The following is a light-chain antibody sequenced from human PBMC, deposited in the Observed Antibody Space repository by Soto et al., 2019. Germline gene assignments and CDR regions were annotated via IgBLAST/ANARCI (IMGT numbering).Light chain of an antibody. CDR2: AAS. J-gene: IGKJ1*01. V-gene: IGKV3-20*01. CDR3: HQFGTSPPWT. Sequence: EIVLTQSPGTLSLSPGERATLFCRASQSVSSRYLAWFQQKPGQAPRLLIYAASSRALGIPDRFSGSGSGTVFTLTSSRLEPEDFAVYYCHQFGTSPPWTFGQGTKVEIK. CDR1: QSVSSRY.